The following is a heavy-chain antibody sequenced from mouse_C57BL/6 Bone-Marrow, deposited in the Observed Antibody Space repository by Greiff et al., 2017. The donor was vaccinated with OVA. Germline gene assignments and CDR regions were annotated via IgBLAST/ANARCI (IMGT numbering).Heavy chain of an antibody. D-gene: IGHD1-1*01. Sequence: EVQVVESGTVLARPGASVKMSCKTSGYTFTSYWMHWVKQRPGQGLEWIGAIYPGNSDTSYNQKFKGKAKLTAVTSASTAYMELSSLTNEDSAVYYCTSPPYGSTSYYFDYWGQGTTLTVSS. CDR3: TSPPYGSTSYYFDY. CDR2: IYPGNSDT. V-gene: IGHV1-5*01. CDR1: GYTFTSYW. J-gene: IGHJ2*01.